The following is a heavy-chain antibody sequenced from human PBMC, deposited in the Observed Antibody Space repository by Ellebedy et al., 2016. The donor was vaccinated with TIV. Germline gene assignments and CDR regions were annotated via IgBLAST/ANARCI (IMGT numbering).Heavy chain of an antibody. D-gene: IGHD2-21*01. J-gene: IGHJ1*01. Sequence: SVKVSCXASGGTFSSYAISWVRQAPGQGLEWMGGIIPIFGTANYAQKFQGRVTITADESTSTAYMELSSLRSEDTAVYYCARSYCGGDCYWAEYFQHWGQGTLVTVSS. CDR2: IIPIFGTA. CDR1: GGTFSSYA. CDR3: ARSYCGGDCYWAEYFQH. V-gene: IGHV1-69*13.